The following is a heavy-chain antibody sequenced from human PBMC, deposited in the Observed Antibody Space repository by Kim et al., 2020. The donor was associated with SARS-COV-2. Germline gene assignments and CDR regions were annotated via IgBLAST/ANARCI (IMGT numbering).Heavy chain of an antibody. CDR1: GFTLITDH. CDR3: ARVWELAFDH. CDR2: TYNTGST. D-gene: IGHD1-26*01. J-gene: IGHJ4*02. Sequence: GGSLRLSCAASGFTLITDHMSWVRQAPGKGLEWVAVTYNTGSTYYADSVEGRFTVSRDSSKNMVYLQMNSLRAEDTAVYYCARVWELAFDHWGQGSLVTVSS. V-gene: IGHV3-53*01.